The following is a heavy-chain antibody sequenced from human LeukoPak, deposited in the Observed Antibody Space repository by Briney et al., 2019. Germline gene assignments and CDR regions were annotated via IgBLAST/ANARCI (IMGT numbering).Heavy chain of an antibody. CDR1: GFTLSSYW. CDR3: AEQMRD. J-gene: IGHJ4*02. CDR2: INGDGSNA. V-gene: IGHV3-74*01. D-gene: IGHD1/OR15-1a*01. Sequence: GGSLRLSCAASGFTLSSYWMHWVRQVPGKGLVWVSQINGDGSNAYYADSVKGRFTISRDNAKNTLCLQVNNLRAEDTAVYYCAEQMRDWGQGTLVTVSS.